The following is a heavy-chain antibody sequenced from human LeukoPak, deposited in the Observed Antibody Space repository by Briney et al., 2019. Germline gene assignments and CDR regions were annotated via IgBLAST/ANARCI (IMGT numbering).Heavy chain of an antibody. J-gene: IGHJ4*02. CDR2: INAGNGNT. Sequence: ASVKVSCKASGYTFTSYAMHWVRQAPGQRLEWMGWINAGNGNTKYSQKFQGRVTVTRDTSADTAYMELSSLRSEDTAVYYCARLKYCTNGVCYAGFDYWGQGTLVTVSS. CDR1: GYTFTSYA. D-gene: IGHD2-8*01. CDR3: ARLKYCTNGVCYAGFDY. V-gene: IGHV1-3*01.